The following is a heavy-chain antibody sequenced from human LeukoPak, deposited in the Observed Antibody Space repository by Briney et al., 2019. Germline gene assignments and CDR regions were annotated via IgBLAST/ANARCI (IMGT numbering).Heavy chain of an antibody. D-gene: IGHD6-19*01. Sequence: SVKVSCKASGGTFSSYAISWVRQAPGQGLEWMGRIIPIFGTANYAQKFQGRVTITTDESTSTAYMELSSLRSEDTAVYYCARDIEGSGWPYFDYWGQGTLVTVSS. CDR1: GGTFSSYA. V-gene: IGHV1-69*05. J-gene: IGHJ4*02. CDR3: ARDIEGSGWPYFDY. CDR2: IIPIFGTA.